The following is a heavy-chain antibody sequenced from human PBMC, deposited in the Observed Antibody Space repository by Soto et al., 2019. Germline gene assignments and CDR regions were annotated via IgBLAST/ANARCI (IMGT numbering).Heavy chain of an antibody. CDR3: ARVRLEEWLRPKEFDY. CDR1: GGSISRGDYY. CDR2: IYYSGST. V-gene: IGHV4-30-4*01. Sequence: SETLSLTCTVSGGSISRGDYYWSWIRQPPGKGLEWIGYIYYSGSTYYNPSLKSRVTISVDTSKNQFSLKLSSVTAADTAVYYCARVRLEEWLRPKEFDYWGQGTLVPVSS. D-gene: IGHD5-12*01. J-gene: IGHJ4*02.